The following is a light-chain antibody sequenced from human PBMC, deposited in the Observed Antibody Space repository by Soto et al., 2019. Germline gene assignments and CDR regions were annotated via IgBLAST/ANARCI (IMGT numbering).Light chain of an antibody. V-gene: IGLV2-14*01. J-gene: IGLJ2*01. CDR1: SSDIGGYNY. Sequence: QSALTQPASVSVSPGQSITISCTGTSSDIGGYNYVSWYQHHPGKAPKLMIFEVSNRPSGISDRFSGSKSGNTASLTISGLQAEDEADYYCTSYTSSSTPVVFGGGTQLTVL. CDR2: EVS. CDR3: TSYTSSSTPVV.